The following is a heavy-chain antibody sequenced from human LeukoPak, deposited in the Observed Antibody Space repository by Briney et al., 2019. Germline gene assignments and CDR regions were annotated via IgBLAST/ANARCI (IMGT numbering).Heavy chain of an antibody. Sequence: SETLSLTCTVSGGSISSGGYYWSWIRQPPGKGLEWIGSIYHSGSTYYNPSLKSRVTISVDRSKNQFSLKLSSVTAADTAVYYCARVIPYDYDDAFDIWGQGTMVTVSS. J-gene: IGHJ3*02. D-gene: IGHD3-16*01. CDR3: ARVIPYDYDDAFDI. CDR2: IYHSGST. V-gene: IGHV4-30-2*01. CDR1: GGSISSGGYY.